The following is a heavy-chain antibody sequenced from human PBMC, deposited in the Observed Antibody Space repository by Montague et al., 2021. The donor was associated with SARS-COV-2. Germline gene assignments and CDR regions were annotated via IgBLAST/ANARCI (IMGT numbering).Heavy chain of an antibody. CDR1: GGSISSGGYS. Sequence: TLSLTCAVSGGSISSGGYSWNWIRQPPGKGLEWIGYIYHSGSTYYXXXLKSRVTISLDSSKNQFSLNLTSVTAADTAVYYCARGSMVRGGKVYYGVDVWDQGTTVTVSS. J-gene: IGHJ6*02. CDR2: IYHSGST. V-gene: IGHV4-30-2*01. D-gene: IGHD3-10*01. CDR3: ARGSMVRGGKVYYGVDV.